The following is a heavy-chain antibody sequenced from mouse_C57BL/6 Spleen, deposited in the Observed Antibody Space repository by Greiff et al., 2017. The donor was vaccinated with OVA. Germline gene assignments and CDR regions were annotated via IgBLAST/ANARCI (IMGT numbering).Heavy chain of an antibody. V-gene: IGHV1-64*01. D-gene: IGHD2-4*01. CDR2: IHPKSGST. CDR3: ARYDYDERAHAMDY. Sequence: QVQLQQPGAELVKPGASVKLSCKASGYTFTSYWMHWVKQRPGQGLEWIGMIHPKSGSTNYNEKFKSKATLTVDKSSSTAYMQLSSLTSEDSAVYYCARYDYDERAHAMDYWGQGTSVTVSS. J-gene: IGHJ4*01. CDR1: GYTFTSYW.